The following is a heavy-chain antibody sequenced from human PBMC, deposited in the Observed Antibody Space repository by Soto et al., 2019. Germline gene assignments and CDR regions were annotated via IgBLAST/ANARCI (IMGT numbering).Heavy chain of an antibody. V-gene: IGHV4-34*01. CDR3: ARGGISVAGTDY. D-gene: IGHD6-19*01. CDR2: INHSGST. J-gene: IGHJ4*02. Sequence: SETLSLTCAVYGGSFSGYYWSWIRQPPGKGLEWIGEINHSGSTNYNPSLKSRVTISVDTSKNQFSLKLSSVTAADTAVYYCARGGISVAGTDYWGQGTLVTVSS. CDR1: GGSFSGYY.